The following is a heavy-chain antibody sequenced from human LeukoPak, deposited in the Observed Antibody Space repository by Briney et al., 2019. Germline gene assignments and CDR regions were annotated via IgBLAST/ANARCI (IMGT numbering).Heavy chain of an antibody. CDR2: INPNSGGT. D-gene: IGHD2-21*01. CDR3: ERGSLIGDSLVRLDY. Sequence: ASVKVACKASGYTFTGYYMHWMRQAPGQGPEWMGWINPNSGGTSYAQKFQGRVTITRDTSISTAYMELSSLRSDDTAVYYCERGSLIGDSLVRLDYWGQGALVTVSS. V-gene: IGHV1-2*02. CDR1: GYTFTGYY. J-gene: IGHJ4*02.